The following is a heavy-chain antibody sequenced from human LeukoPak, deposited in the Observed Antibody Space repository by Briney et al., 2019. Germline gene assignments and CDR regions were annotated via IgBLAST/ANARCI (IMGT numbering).Heavy chain of an antibody. J-gene: IGHJ4*02. Sequence: PGGSLRLSCAASGFTFSSYEMNWVRQAPRKGLEWVSYISSSGSTIYYADSVKGRFTISRDNAKNSLYLQMNSLRAEDTAVYYCARDSPGSGWYEFDYWGQGTLVTVSS. CDR2: ISSSGSTI. V-gene: IGHV3-48*03. CDR1: GFTFSSYE. D-gene: IGHD6-19*01. CDR3: ARDSPGSGWYEFDY.